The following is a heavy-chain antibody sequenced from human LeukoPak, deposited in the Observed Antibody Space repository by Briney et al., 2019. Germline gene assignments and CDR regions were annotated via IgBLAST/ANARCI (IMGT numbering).Heavy chain of an antibody. CDR2: IDPSGSYT. Sequence: GESLQISCKGSGYSFTSYWISWVRQMPGKGLEWMGRIDPSGSYTNYSPSFQGHVTISADKSISTAYLQWSSLKASDTAMYYCARREGDWFDPWGQGTLVTVSS. V-gene: IGHV5-10-1*01. CDR3: ARREGDWFDP. J-gene: IGHJ5*02. CDR1: GYSFTSYW.